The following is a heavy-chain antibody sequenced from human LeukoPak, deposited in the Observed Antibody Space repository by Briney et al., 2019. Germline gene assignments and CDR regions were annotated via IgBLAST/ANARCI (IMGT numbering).Heavy chain of an antibody. CDR2: INPNSGGT. CDR3: ARAIPLAAALDY. CDR1: GYTFTGYY. J-gene: IGHJ4*02. D-gene: IGHD6-13*01. Sequence: ASVKVSCKASGYTFTGYYMHWVRQAPGQGLEWMGWINPNSGGTNYAQKFQGRVTMTRDTSISTAYMELGRLRSDDTAVYYCARAIPLAAALDYWGQGALVTVSS. V-gene: IGHV1-2*02.